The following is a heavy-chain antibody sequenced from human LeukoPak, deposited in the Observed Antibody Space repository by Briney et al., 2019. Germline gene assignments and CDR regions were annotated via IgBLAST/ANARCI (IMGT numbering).Heavy chain of an antibody. V-gene: IGHV3-43D*03. CDR1: RFTFDDYA. CDR3: AKDKFDGSGSYYFDF. Sequence: GGSLRLSCAASRFTFDDYAMHWVRQAPGKGLEWVSLISWDGGRTLYADSVKGRFTISRDNSKNSLYMQMNSLRAEDTALYYCAKDKFDGSGSYYFDFWGQGTLVTVSS. J-gene: IGHJ4*02. CDR2: ISWDGGRT. D-gene: IGHD3-10*01.